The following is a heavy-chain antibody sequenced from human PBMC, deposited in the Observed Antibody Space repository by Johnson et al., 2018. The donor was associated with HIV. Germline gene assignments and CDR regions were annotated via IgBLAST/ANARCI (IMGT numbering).Heavy chain of an antibody. D-gene: IGHD3-16*02. CDR1: GFSFSSYA. CDR3: ARCNTTFGGVIVPIGAFDI. V-gene: IGHV3-20*04. CDR2: INWNGGTP. Sequence: VHLVESGGGVVQPGRSLRLSCAASGFSFSSYAMHWVRQAPGKGLEWVSGINWNGGTPVSADSLKGRFTISRDNAKNAVYLQMNSLRVEDTALYYCARCNTTFGGVIVPIGAFDIWGQGTMVTVSS. J-gene: IGHJ3*02.